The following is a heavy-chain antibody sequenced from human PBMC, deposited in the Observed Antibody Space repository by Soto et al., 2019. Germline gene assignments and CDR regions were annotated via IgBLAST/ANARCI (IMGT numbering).Heavy chain of an antibody. CDR1: GYTFTSYG. CDR2: ISAYNGNT. J-gene: IGHJ1*01. V-gene: IGHV1-18*01. D-gene: IGHD2-21*02. CDR3: ARSVATAIHQGAEYFQH. Sequence: GASVKVSCKASGYTFTSYGISWVRQAPGQGLEWMGWISAYNGNTNYAQKLQGRVTMTTDTSTSTAYMGLRSLRSDDTAVYYCARSVATAIHQGAEYFQHWGQGTLVTVSS.